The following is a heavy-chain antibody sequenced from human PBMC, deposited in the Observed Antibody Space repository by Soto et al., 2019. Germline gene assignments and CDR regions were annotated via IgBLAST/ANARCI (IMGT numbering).Heavy chain of an antibody. D-gene: IGHD6-13*01. V-gene: IGHV1-2*04. CDR2: INPNSGGT. Sequence: ASVKVSCKASGYTFTGYYMHWVRQAPGQGLEWMGWINPNSGGTNYAQKFQGWVTMTRDTSISTAYMELSRLRSDDTAVYYCARSKTMGSSSLPDPWGQGTLVTVSS. CDR1: GYTFTGYY. CDR3: ARSKTMGSSSLPDP. J-gene: IGHJ5*02.